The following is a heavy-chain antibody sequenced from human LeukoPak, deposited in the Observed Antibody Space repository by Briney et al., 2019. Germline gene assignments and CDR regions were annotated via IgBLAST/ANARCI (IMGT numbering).Heavy chain of an antibody. CDR3: ARNGRDQWLASDY. Sequence: GGSLRLSCAASGFTVSSNYMSWVRQAPGKGLEWVSVIYSGGSTYYADSVKGRFTISRDNSKNTLYLQMNSLRAGDTAVYYCARNGRDQWLASDYWGQGTLVTVSS. CDR1: GFTVSSNY. V-gene: IGHV3-53*01. D-gene: IGHD6-19*01. CDR2: IYSGGST. J-gene: IGHJ4*02.